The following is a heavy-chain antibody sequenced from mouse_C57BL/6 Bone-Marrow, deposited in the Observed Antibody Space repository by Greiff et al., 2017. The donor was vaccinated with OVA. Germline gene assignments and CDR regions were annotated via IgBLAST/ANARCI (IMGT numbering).Heavy chain of an antibody. J-gene: IGHJ4*01. CDR1: GYTFTSYW. D-gene: IGHD1-1*01. Sequence: VQLQQPGAELVKPGASVKMSCKASGYTFTSYWITWVKQRPGQGLEWIGDIYPGSGSTNYNEKFKSKATLTVDTSSSTAYMQLSSLTSEDSAVYYCARRPLFITTVDYAMDYWGQGTSVTVSS. V-gene: IGHV1-55*01. CDR3: ARRPLFITTVDYAMDY. CDR2: IYPGSGST.